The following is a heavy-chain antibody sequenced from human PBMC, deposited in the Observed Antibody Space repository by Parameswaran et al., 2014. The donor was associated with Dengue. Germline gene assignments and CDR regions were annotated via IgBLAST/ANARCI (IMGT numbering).Heavy chain of an antibody. Sequence: AMPGVRQAPGKGLEYVSAISSNGGSTYYADSVKGRFTISRDNSKNTLYLQMSSLRAEDTAVYYCVMGWLQLGILGYFDYWGQGTLVTVSS. CDR1: A. CDR3: VMGWLQLGILGYFDY. D-gene: IGHD5-24*01. CDR2: ISSNGGST. V-gene: IGHV3-64D*09. J-gene: IGHJ4*02.